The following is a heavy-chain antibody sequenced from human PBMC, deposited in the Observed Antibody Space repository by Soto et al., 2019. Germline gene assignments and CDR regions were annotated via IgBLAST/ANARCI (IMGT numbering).Heavy chain of an antibody. CDR2: IRNKTNNYAT. Sequence: EVQLVESGGGLVQPGGSLKLSCAASGFTFSGSAMHWVRQASGKGLEWVGRIRNKTNNYATAYAASVKGRFTISRDDSKNTAYLQMNSLKTEDTAVYFCTSHSPEDMIRKWGQGTLVTVSS. D-gene: IGHD2-15*01. CDR1: GFTFSGSA. J-gene: IGHJ4*02. CDR3: TSHSPEDMIRK. V-gene: IGHV3-73*02.